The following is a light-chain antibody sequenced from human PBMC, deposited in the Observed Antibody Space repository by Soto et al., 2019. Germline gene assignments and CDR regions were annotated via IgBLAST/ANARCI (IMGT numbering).Light chain of an antibody. Sequence: QSLLTQPPSLSDALGETVTISCTRSSSHLGPGFDVHWYQPVPGKAPKLVLYGNTIRPSAVPDRFSGSKSGSSASLGVAGLQAEEEADYYCQSYDSSLTGSIFGTGTKVTVL. CDR3: QSYDSSLTGSI. CDR1: SSHLGPGFD. J-gene: IGLJ1*01. CDR2: GNT. V-gene: IGLV1-40*01.